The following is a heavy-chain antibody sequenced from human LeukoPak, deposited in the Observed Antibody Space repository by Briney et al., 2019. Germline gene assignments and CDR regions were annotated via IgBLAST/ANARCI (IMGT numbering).Heavy chain of an antibody. CDR2: TSPYSGNT. CDR1: GYTFTSYG. CDR3: ARNILSGDGSGSPIDY. D-gene: IGHD3-22*01. J-gene: IGHJ4*02. V-gene: IGHV1-18*01. Sequence: GASVRVSCKASGYTFTSYGISWVRQAPGQGLEWMGRTSPYSGNTNYAQKFQGRVTMPTDTSTSTAYMELRSLRSDDTAVYFCARNILSGDGSGSPIDYWGPGTLVTVSS.